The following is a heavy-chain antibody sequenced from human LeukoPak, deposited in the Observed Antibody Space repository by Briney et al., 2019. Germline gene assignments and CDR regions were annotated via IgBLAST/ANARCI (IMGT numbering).Heavy chain of an antibody. Sequence: GGSLRLSCAASGFTFSSYGMHWVRQAPGKGLEWVAVIWYDGSNKYYADSVKGRFTISRDNSKNTLYLQMNSLRAEDTAVYYCARDHAVAGPSHDAFDIWGQGTMVTVSS. CDR1: GFTFSSYG. CDR2: IWYDGSNK. CDR3: ARDHAVAGPSHDAFDI. V-gene: IGHV3-33*01. J-gene: IGHJ3*02. D-gene: IGHD6-19*01.